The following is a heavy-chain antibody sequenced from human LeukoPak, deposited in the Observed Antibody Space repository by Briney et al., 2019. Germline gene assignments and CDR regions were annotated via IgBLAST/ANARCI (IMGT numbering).Heavy chain of an antibody. Sequence: GGSLRLSCAVSGFTFSNYAMHWVRQAPGKGLEWVAVISYDGSNKYYADSVKGRLTISRDNSKNTLYLQMNSLRAEDTAVYYCAREKEAFDIWGQGTMVTVSS. CDR1: GFTFSNYA. V-gene: IGHV3-30-3*01. CDR2: ISYDGSNK. CDR3: AREKEAFDI. J-gene: IGHJ3*02.